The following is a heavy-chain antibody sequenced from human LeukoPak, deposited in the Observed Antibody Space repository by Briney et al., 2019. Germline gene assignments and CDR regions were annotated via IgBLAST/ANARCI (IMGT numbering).Heavy chain of an antibody. CDR2: ISSGSSST. Sequence: QPGGSLRLSCAASGFTFSSYEMNWVRQAPGKGLEWVSYISSGSSSTFYADSGKGRFTVSRDNAKNSLYLQMNSLRVEDTAVYYCARGGIAARFAYWGQGTLVTVSS. CDR3: ARGGIAARFAY. V-gene: IGHV3-48*03. J-gene: IGHJ4*02. D-gene: IGHD6-6*01. CDR1: GFTFSSYE.